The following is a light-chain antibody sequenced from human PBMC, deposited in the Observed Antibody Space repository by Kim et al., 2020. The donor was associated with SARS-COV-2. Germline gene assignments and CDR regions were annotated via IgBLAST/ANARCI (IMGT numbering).Light chain of an antibody. J-gene: IGLJ3*02. CDR1: SSHVGGYNY. CDR2: DES. Sequence: GQSITLSCPGSSSHVGGYNYVSQHQQHPGKATILLFYDESTRPSGVSIRFSVSKSGSTASLTISGLQAEDEADYYCSSYTSSSTWVFGGGTKLTVL. CDR3: SSYTSSSTWV. V-gene: IGLV2-14*03.